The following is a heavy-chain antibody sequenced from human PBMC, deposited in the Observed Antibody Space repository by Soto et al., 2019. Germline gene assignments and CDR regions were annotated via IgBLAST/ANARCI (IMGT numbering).Heavy chain of an antibody. Sequence: GGSLRLSCAASGFTFSSCSMNWVRQAPGKGLEWVSYISSSSSTIYYADSVKGRFTISRDNAKNSLYLQMNSLRDEDTAVYYFARDRTYYYGSGSYYNPSFDIWGQGTMVTVS. CDR1: GFTFSSCS. CDR3: ARDRTYYYGSGSYYNPSFDI. CDR2: ISSSSSTI. D-gene: IGHD3-10*01. V-gene: IGHV3-48*02. J-gene: IGHJ3*02.